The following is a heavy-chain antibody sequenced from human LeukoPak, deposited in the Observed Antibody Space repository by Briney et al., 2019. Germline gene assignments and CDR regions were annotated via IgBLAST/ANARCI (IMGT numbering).Heavy chain of an antibody. J-gene: IGHJ4*02. CDR3: SRHRTESGSYYFDY. CDR2: IYYSGST. V-gene: IGHV4-39*01. CDR1: GGSISGSSYY. D-gene: IGHD1-26*01. Sequence: PSETLSLTCTVSGGSISGSSYYWGWIRQPPGKGLEWIGSIYYSGSTYYNSALKSRVTISVDTSKNQSSLKLSSVTAADTAVYYCSRHRTESGSYYFDYWGQGTLGTVSS.